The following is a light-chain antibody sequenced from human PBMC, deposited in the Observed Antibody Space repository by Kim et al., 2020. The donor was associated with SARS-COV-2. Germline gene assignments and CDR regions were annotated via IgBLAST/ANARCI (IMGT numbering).Light chain of an antibody. CDR1: QSISSW. V-gene: IGKV1-5*03. J-gene: IGKJ2*03. Sequence: SVSDSVTITGRASQSISSWWAWYKQKPGRATKHLIYMKSSLESGVPSRFSGRGSGTEFTLTMSSLQPDDFAAYYCQQYSSYSYSFGQGTKLEI. CDR3: QQYSSYSYS. CDR2: MKS.